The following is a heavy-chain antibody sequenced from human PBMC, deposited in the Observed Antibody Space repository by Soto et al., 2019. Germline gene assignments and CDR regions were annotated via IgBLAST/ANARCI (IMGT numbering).Heavy chain of an antibody. CDR1: GFTFSKAW. CDR2: IRSKTDGGMT. V-gene: IGHV3-15*05. D-gene: IGHD2-2*01. J-gene: IGHJ4*02. CDR3: TRYCSSVSCYERLSNFDY. Sequence: GGSLRLSCAASGFTFSKAWMTWVRQAPGKGLEWVGHIRSKTDGGMTGYAAPVKGRFSISRDDSKNTLYLEMNSLKTEDTAVYYCTRYCSSVSCYERLSNFDYWGQGALVTVSS.